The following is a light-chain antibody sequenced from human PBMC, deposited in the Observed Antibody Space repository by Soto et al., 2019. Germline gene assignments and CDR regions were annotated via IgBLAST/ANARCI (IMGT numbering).Light chain of an antibody. V-gene: IGKV1-9*01. CDR1: QGMSSY. CDR2: AAS. J-gene: IGKJ4*01. Sequence: DIQLTQSPSFLSASVGDRVTITCRASQGMSSYLAWYQQKPGKAPKLLIYAASTLQSGVPSRFSGSGSGTEFTLTISSLQPEDVATYYCQQLNSYPHTFGGGTKVEIK. CDR3: QQLNSYPHT.